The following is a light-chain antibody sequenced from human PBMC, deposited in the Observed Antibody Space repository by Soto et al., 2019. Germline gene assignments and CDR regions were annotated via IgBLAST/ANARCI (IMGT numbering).Light chain of an antibody. CDR2: AAS. V-gene: IGKV1-39*01. J-gene: IGKJ5*01. Sequence: DIQMTQSPSSLSASVVDRVTITCRASQSIGGYLTWYQQLPGKAPKLLIFAASGLQSGVPSRFSGSGSGTDFTLTISSLQPEDFATYYCQQSYSSPITFGQGTRLEIK. CDR1: QSIGGY. CDR3: QQSYSSPIT.